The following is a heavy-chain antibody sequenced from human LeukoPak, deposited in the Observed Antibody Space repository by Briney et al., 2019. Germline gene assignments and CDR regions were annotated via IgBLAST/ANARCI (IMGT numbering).Heavy chain of an antibody. CDR1: GGTFSSYA. D-gene: IGHD2-2*01. Sequence: GASVKVSCKASGGTFSSYAINWVRQAPGQGLEWMGGIIPIFGTANYAQKFQGRVTITTDESTSTAYMELSSLRSEDTAVYYCARSTSHCSSTSCYGFWFDPWGQGTLVTVSS. CDR3: ARSTSHCSSTSCYGFWFDP. CDR2: IIPIFGTA. J-gene: IGHJ5*02. V-gene: IGHV1-69*05.